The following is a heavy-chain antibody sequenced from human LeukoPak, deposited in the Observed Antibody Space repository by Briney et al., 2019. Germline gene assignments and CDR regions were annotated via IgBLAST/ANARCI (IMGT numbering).Heavy chain of an antibody. D-gene: IGHD6-13*01. V-gene: IGHV1-18*01. CDR1: GYTFTSYG. CDR2: ISAYNGNT. Sequence: PGASVKVSCKASGYTFTSYGISWVRQAPGQGLEWMGWISAYNGNTNYAQKLQGRVTMTTDTSTSTAYMELRSLRSDDTAVYYCARTPFTAAAGEGGWFDPWGQGTLVTVSS. J-gene: IGHJ5*02. CDR3: ARTPFTAAAGEGGWFDP.